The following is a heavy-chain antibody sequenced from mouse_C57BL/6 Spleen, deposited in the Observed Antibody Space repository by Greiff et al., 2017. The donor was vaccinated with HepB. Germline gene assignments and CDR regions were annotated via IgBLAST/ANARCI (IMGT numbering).Heavy chain of an antibody. V-gene: IGHV5-6*01. Sequence: EVQVVESGGDLVKPGGSLKLSCAASGFTFSSYGMSWVRQTPDKRLEWVATISSGGSYTYYPDSVKGRFTISRDNAKNTLYLQMSSLKSEDTAMYYCASQGYYPLAYWGQGTLVTVSA. CDR2: ISSGGSYT. D-gene: IGHD1-1*02. CDR3: ASQGYYPLAY. CDR1: GFTFSSYG. J-gene: IGHJ3*01.